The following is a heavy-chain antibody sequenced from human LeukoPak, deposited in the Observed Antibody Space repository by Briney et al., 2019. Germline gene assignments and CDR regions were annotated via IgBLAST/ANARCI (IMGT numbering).Heavy chain of an antibody. CDR2: IKQDRSEK. CDR3: AREGYDFWSGYSFYFDY. Sequence: PGGSLRLSCAASGFTISTYLMSWVRQAPGKGLEWVANIKQDRSEKYYVDSVKGRFTISRDNAKNSLYLQMNSLRAEDTAVYYCAREGYDFWSGYSFYFDYWGQGTLVTVSS. D-gene: IGHD3-3*01. V-gene: IGHV3-7*01. CDR1: GFTISTYL. J-gene: IGHJ4*02.